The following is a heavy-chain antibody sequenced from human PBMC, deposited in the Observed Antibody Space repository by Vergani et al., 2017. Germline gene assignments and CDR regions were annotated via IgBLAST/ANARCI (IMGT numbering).Heavy chain of an antibody. CDR1: GFTFSSYG. CDR2: IWYDGSNK. V-gene: IGHV3-33*01. J-gene: IGHJ4*02. D-gene: IGHD4-17*01. Sequence: QVQLVESGGGVVQPGRSLRLSCAASGFTFSSYGMHWVRQAPGKGLEWVAVIWYDGSNKYYADSVKGRFTISRDHSKNTLYLQMNSLRAEDTAVYYCARGGALGYGDPSYFDYWGQGTLVTVSS. CDR3: ARGGALGYGDPSYFDY.